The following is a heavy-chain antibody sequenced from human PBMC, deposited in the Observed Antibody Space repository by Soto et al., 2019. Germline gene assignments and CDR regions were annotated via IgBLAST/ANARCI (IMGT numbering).Heavy chain of an antibody. J-gene: IGHJ4*02. Sequence: EVPLVESGGGLVQPGGSLRLSCAASGFVFSMYWMHWVRQAPGKGLEWVSRISDDGSTIHYADSVKGRFSISRDNAQNILFLEMTALRDDDTAVYYGVRGPRPSSVGTGAFWGQGSPVTVSS. CDR3: VRGPRPSSVGTGAF. V-gene: IGHV3-74*01. CDR2: ISDDGSTI. CDR1: GFVFSMYW. D-gene: IGHD3-10*01.